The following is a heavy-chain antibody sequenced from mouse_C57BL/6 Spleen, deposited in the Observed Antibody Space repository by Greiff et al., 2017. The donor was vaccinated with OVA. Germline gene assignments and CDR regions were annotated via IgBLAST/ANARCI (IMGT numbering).Heavy chain of an antibody. J-gene: IGHJ4*01. V-gene: IGHV1-80*01. CDR3: ARGGRRDSSGYYYAMDY. CDR1: GYAFSSYW. Sequence: QVQLQQSGAELVKPGASVKISCKASGYAFSSYWMNWVKQRPGKGLEWIGQIYPGDGDTNYNGKFKGKATLTADKSSSTAYMQLSSLTSEDSAVYFCARGGRRDSSGYYYAMDYWGQGTSVTVSS. D-gene: IGHD3-2*02. CDR2: IYPGDGDT.